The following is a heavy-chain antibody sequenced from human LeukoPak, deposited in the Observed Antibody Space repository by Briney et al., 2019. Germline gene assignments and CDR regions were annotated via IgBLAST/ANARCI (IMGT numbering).Heavy chain of an antibody. CDR2: ISGSGGST. Sequence: GGSLRLSCAASGFTFSSYAMGWVRQAPGKGLEWVSAISGSGGSTYYADSVKGRFTISRDNSKNTLYLQMNSLRAEDTAVYYCAKVGGKIAAAGNWFDPWGQGTLVTVSS. CDR1: GFTFSSYA. V-gene: IGHV3-23*01. CDR3: AKVGGKIAAAGNWFDP. J-gene: IGHJ5*02. D-gene: IGHD6-13*01.